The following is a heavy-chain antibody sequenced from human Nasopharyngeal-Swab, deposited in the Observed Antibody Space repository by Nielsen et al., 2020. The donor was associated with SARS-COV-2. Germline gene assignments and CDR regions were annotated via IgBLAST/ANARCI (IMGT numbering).Heavy chain of an antibody. V-gene: IGHV4-34*01. Sequence: SETLSLTCAVYGGSFSDSYWSWIRQPPGKGLEWIGEINHSGSTNYNPSLKSRVTISVDTSKNQFSLRLTSVTAADTAVYYCARGASWSLPFDYWDQGTLVTVSS. J-gene: IGHJ4*02. CDR3: ARGASWSLPFDY. D-gene: IGHD1-26*01. CDR2: INHSGST. CDR1: GGSFSDSY.